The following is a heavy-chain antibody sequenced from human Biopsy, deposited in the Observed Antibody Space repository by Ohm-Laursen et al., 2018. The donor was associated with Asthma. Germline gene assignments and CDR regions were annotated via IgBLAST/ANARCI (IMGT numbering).Heavy chain of an antibody. J-gene: IGHJ4*02. Sequence: PSQTLSLTCTVSGGSISGFYWSWIRQPPGKGLEWIGYIYYTGTTNYNPSLKSRVSISVDTSKNQFSLKLTSVTAADTAVYYCARDFGGWYYFDNWGQGSLVTVS. V-gene: IGHV4-59*01. CDR3: ARDFGGWYYFDN. D-gene: IGHD3-3*01. CDR1: GGSISGFY. CDR2: IYYTGTT.